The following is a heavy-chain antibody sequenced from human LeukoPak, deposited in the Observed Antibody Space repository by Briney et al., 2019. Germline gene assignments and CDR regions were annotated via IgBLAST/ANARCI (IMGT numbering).Heavy chain of an antibody. Sequence: GASVKVSCQASGYTFTSYDINWVRQATGQGLEWMGWMNPNSGNTHYAQNFQGRFTMTRNTSKNTVYLDTNSLRADDTAVYYCARLVRGIIITKSYNWFDPWGQGALVSVSS. V-gene: IGHV1-8*01. CDR3: ARLVRGIIITKSYNWFDP. J-gene: IGHJ5*02. CDR1: GYTFTSYD. D-gene: IGHD3-10*01. CDR2: MNPNSGNT.